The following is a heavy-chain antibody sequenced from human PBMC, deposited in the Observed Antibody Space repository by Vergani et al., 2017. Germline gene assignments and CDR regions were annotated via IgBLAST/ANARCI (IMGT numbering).Heavy chain of an antibody. D-gene: IGHD6-19*01. V-gene: IGHV3-23*04. Sequence: VQLVESGGGLVKPGGSLRLSCAASGFTFSSYAMSWVRQAPGKGLEWVAAISGSGGSTYYADSVKGRFTISRDNSKNTLYLQMNSLRAEDTAVYYCAKGSSVAGRTIGGFDYWGQGTLVTVSS. J-gene: IGHJ4*02. CDR1: GFTFSSYA. CDR3: AKGSSVAGRTIGGFDY. CDR2: ISGSGGST.